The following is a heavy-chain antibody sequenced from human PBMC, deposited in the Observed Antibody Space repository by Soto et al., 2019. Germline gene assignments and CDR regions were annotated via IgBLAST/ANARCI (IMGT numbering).Heavy chain of an antibody. D-gene: IGHD3-10*01. CDR1: GFTFDNYG. V-gene: IGHV3-30*18. J-gene: IGHJ4*02. CDR3: AKQSGSGGYHNVGYGGHFDY. CDR2: ISFDGRNT. Sequence: QVKLVESGGGVVQPGRSLRLSCAASGFTFDNYGMHWVRQAPGKGLEWGVVISFDGRNTDYADSVKGRFTISRDNSKKPLYRQRTSRRDEDTAVYYCAKQSGSGGYHNVGYGGHFDYWGQGTLVIVSS.